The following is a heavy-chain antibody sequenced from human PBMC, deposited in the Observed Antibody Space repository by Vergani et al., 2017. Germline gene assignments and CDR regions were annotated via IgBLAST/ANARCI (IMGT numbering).Heavy chain of an antibody. V-gene: IGHV4-59*13. CDR1: GGSISSYY. J-gene: IGHJ4*02. Sequence: QVQLQESGPGLVKPSETLSFTCTVSGGSISSYYWSWIRQPPGKGLEWIGDIYSSGSTNYNPSLKSRVTISVDTSKNQFSLKLSSVTAADTAVYYCARAKIEPTVILRYYFDYWGQGTLVTVSS. CDR2: IYSSGST. CDR3: ARAKIEPTVILRYYFDY. D-gene: IGHD4-11*01.